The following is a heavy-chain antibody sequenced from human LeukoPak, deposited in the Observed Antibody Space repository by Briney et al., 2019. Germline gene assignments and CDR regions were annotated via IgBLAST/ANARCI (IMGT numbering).Heavy chain of an antibody. V-gene: IGHV3-48*03. CDR3: AGMSGSYSSGWSFDC. J-gene: IGHJ4*02. D-gene: IGHD6-19*01. CDR2: ISSSGSTI. CDR1: GFTFSSYE. Sequence: PGGSVRLSCAASGFTFSSYEVNWVRQARGKGLEWVSYISSSGSTIYYADSVKGRFTISRDNAKNSLYVQMNSLRAEDTAVYYCAGMSGSYSSGWSFDCWGQGTLVTVSS.